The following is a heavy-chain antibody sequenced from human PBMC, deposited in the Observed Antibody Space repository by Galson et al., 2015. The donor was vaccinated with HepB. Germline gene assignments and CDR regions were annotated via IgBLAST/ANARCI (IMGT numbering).Heavy chain of an antibody. CDR3: ARDTAMVLS. CDR1: GFTFSSYS. CDR2: ISSSSSIV. J-gene: IGHJ4*02. V-gene: IGHV3-48*04. D-gene: IGHD5-18*01. Sequence: SLRLSCAASGFTFSSYSMNWVRQAPGKGLECVSYISSSSSIVYYADSVKGRFTISRDNAKNSLYLQMNSLRAEDTAVYYCARDTAMVLSWGQGTLVTVSS.